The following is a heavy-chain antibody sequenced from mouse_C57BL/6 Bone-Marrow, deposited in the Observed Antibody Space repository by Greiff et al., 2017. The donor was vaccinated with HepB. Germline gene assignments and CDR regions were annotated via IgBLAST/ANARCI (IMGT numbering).Heavy chain of an antibody. CDR1: GFTFSSYA. CDR3: AREEWLLSWFAY. CDR2: ISDGGSYT. J-gene: IGHJ3*01. D-gene: IGHD2-3*01. Sequence: DVMLVESGGGLVKPGGSLKLSCAASGFTFSSYAMSWVRQTPEKRLEWVATISDGGSYTYYPDNVKGRFTISRDNAKNNLYLQMSHLKSEDTAMYYCAREEWLLSWFAYWGQGTLVTVSA. V-gene: IGHV5-4*03.